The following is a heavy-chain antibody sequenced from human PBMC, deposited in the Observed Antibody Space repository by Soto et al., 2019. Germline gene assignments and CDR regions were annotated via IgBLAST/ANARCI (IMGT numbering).Heavy chain of an antibody. D-gene: IGHD6-19*01. Sequence: GASVKVSCKASGGTFSSYAISWVRQAPGQGLEWMGGIIPIFGTANYAQKFQGRVTITADESTSTAYMELSSLISEDTAFFFFARPTSSIAVAGYYYYGRDVGGQGTTVTVSS. V-gene: IGHV1-69*13. J-gene: IGHJ6*02. CDR2: IIPIFGTA. CDR3: ARPTSSIAVAGYYYYGRDV. CDR1: GGTFSSYA.